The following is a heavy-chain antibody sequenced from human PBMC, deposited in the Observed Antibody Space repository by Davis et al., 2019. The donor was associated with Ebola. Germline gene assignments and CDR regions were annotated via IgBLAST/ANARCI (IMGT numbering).Heavy chain of an antibody. Sequence: GESLKISCAASGFTFSSYSMNWVRQAPGKGLEWVSSISSSSSYIYYADSVKGRFTISRDNAKNSLYLQMNSLRAEDTAVYYCARDPIVGATGDAFDIWGQGTMVTVSS. CDR2: ISSSSSYI. D-gene: IGHD1-26*01. J-gene: IGHJ3*02. V-gene: IGHV3-21*01. CDR1: GFTFSSYS. CDR3: ARDPIVGATGDAFDI.